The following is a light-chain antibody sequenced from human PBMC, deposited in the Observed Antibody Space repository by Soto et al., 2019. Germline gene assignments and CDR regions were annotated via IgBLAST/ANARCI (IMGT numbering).Light chain of an antibody. CDR3: QQYNYRPPYT. CDR1: QSVSTN. Sequence: ETVMTQSPATLSMSPGERVTLFCRASQSVSTNVAWYQQKPGQAPRLLIYGASTRATGIPPRFSGSGYATEFTLTISSLQTEDFAVYYCQQYNYRPPYTFGQGTKLEMK. CDR2: GAS. V-gene: IGKV3-15*01. J-gene: IGKJ2*01.